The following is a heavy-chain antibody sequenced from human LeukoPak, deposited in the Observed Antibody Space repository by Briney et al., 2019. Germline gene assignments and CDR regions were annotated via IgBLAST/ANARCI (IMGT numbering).Heavy chain of an antibody. CDR2: IYYSGST. CDR3: ARQFLRRHFDY. CDR1: GGSISSYH. Sequence: KASETLSLTCTVSGGSISSYHWSWIRQPPGKGLEWIGYIYYSGSTSYNPSLKSRVTISVDTSKNQFSLKLSSVTAADTAVYYCARQFLRRHFDYWGQGTLVTVSS. D-gene: IGHD5/OR15-5a*01. J-gene: IGHJ4*02. V-gene: IGHV4-59*01.